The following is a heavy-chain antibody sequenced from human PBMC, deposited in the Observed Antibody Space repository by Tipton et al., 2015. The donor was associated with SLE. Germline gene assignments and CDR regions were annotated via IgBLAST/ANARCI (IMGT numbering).Heavy chain of an antibody. J-gene: IGHJ4*02. CDR3: ARGRAARLVSYYFDY. Sequence: TLSLTCTVSGGSISSHYWSWIRQPPGKGLEWIGYISYSGSTNHNPSLKSRVTISVDTSKNQFSLKLRSVTAADTAVYYCARGRAARLVSYYFDYWGQGTLVTVSS. CDR1: GGSISSHY. V-gene: IGHV4-59*11. CDR2: ISYSGST. D-gene: IGHD6-6*01.